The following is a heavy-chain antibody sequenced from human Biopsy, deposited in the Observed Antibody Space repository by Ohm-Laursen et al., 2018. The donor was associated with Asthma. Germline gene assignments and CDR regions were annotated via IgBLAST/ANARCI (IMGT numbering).Heavy chain of an antibody. V-gene: IGHV1-69*06. J-gene: IGHJ6*02. Sequence: SVKVSCKASGGTFGNYAISWVRQAPGLGLEWMGGISPIFGRTNYAENFEGRVSITADIFTRTVYMELSSLRSDDTAVYYCARGSKIGRPRLVFNWVRTDYYYSLDVWGQGTTVTVSS. CDR1: GGTFGNYA. D-gene: IGHD7-27*01. CDR2: ISPIFGRT. CDR3: ARGSKIGRPRLVFNWVRTDYYYSLDV.